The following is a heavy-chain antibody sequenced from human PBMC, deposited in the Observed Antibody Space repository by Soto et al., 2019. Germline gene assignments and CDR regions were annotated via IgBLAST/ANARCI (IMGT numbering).Heavy chain of an antibody. Sequence: GGSLRLSCAASGFTFSSYSMNWVRQAPGKGLEWVSYISSSSSTIYYADSVKGRFTISRDNAKNSLYLQMNSLRAEDTAVYYCARDAAYIVVVPAAMQDYYYYYMDVWGKGTTVTVSS. J-gene: IGHJ6*03. CDR2: ISSSSSTI. D-gene: IGHD2-2*01. CDR3: ARDAAYIVVVPAAMQDYYYYYMDV. CDR1: GFTFSSYS. V-gene: IGHV3-48*01.